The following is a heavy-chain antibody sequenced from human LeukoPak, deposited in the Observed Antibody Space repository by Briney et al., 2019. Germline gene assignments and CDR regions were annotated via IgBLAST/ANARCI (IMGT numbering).Heavy chain of an antibody. CDR2: FDPEDGET. V-gene: IGHV1-24*01. J-gene: IGHJ4*02. Sequence: ASVKVSCKVSGYTLTELSMHWVRQAPGKGLEGMGGFDPEDGETIYAQKFQGRVTMTEDTSTDTAYMELSSLRSEDTAVYYCATDYYYYGSGSYYKRPRFDSWGQGTLVTVSS. D-gene: IGHD3-10*01. CDR3: ATDYYYYGSGSYYKRPRFDS. CDR1: GYTLTELS.